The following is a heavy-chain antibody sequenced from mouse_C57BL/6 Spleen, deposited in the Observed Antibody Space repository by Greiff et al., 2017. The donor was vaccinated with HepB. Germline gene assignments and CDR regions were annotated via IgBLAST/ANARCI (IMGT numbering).Heavy chain of an antibody. CDR1: GYTFTSYW. CDR3: AREGGGGYYY. Sequence: QVQLQQPGAELVRPGSSVKLSCKASGYTFTSYWMHWVKQRPIQGLEWIGNIDPSDSETHYNQKFKDKATLTVDKSSSTAYMQLSSLTSEDSAVYYCAREGGGGYYYWGQGTTLTVSS. CDR2: IDPSDSET. D-gene: IGHD2-3*01. V-gene: IGHV1-52*01. J-gene: IGHJ2*01.